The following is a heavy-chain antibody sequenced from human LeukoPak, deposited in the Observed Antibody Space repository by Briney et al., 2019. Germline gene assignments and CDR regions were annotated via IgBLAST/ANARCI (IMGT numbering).Heavy chain of an antibody. Sequence: GGSLRLSCAASGFTFSSYAMSWLRQAPGKGLDWVSAISGSGGSTYYADSVKGRFTISRDNSKNTLYLQMNSLRAEDTAVYYCAKLGHDSSGYYEGYFDYWGQGTLVTVSS. J-gene: IGHJ4*02. CDR1: GFTFSSYA. CDR2: ISGSGGST. V-gene: IGHV3-23*01. CDR3: AKLGHDSSGYYEGYFDY. D-gene: IGHD3-22*01.